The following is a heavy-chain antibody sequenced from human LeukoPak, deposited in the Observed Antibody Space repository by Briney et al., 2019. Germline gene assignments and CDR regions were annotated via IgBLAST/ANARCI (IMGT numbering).Heavy chain of an antibody. J-gene: IGHJ5*02. V-gene: IGHV4-31*03. CDR1: GGSISSDGYY. CDR2: IYHTGNT. Sequence: PSQTLSLTCTVSGGSISSDGYYWTWIRQYPGKGLEWIGYIYHTGNTYYNPSLKSRVTISVDTSKNQLSLKLSSVTAADTAVYYCAREPGFDSSGYLNWFDPWGQGTLVTVSS. D-gene: IGHD3-22*01. CDR3: AREPGFDSSGYLNWFDP.